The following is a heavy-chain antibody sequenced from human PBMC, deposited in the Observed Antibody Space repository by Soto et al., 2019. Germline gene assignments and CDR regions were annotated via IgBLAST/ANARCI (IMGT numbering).Heavy chain of an antibody. CDR1: GFTFNSYS. J-gene: IGHJ6*02. Sequence: PGGSLRLSCAASGFTFNSYSVNWVRQAPGRGLEWVSAISGTGDYIYYADSVKGRFTISRDNAKSSLHLQMNSLGAEDTAVYYCARDHRYCSGSSCRPYFYYYGMDVWGQGTTVTVSS. CDR3: ARDHRYCSGSSCRPYFYYYGMDV. CDR2: ISGTGDYI. D-gene: IGHD2-15*01. V-gene: IGHV3-21*01.